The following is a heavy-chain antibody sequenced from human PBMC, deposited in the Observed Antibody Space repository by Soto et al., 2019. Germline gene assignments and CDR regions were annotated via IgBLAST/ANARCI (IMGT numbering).Heavy chain of an antibody. Sequence: SETLSLTCTVSGGSISSYYWSWIRQPPGKGLEWIGYIYYSGSTNYNPSLKSRVTISVDTSKNQFSLKLSSVTAADTAVYYCGREGYSSGWYAWGAFDIGGQGTMVTVS. J-gene: IGHJ3*02. V-gene: IGHV4-59*01. CDR1: GGSISSYY. D-gene: IGHD6-13*01. CDR2: IYYSGST. CDR3: GREGYSSGWYAWGAFDI.